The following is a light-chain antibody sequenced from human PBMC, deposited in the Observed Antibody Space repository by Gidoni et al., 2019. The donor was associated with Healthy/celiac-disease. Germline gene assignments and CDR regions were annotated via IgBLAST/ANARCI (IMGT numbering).Light chain of an antibody. CDR2: DAS. CDR3: QQYDNLPRYT. Sequence: DIQMTKPPASLSASVGDRVTITCQASQGISNYLNWYQQKPGKAPKLLIYDASNLETGVPSRFSGSGSGTDFTFTISSLQPEDIATYYCQQYDNLPRYTFGQGTKLEIK. CDR1: QGISNY. V-gene: IGKV1-33*01. J-gene: IGKJ2*01.